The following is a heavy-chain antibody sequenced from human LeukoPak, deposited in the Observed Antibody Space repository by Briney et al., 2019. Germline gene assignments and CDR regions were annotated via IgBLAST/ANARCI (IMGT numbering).Heavy chain of an antibody. J-gene: IGHJ6*02. V-gene: IGHV1-69*13. Sequence: GASVKVSCKASGGTFSSYAISWVRQAPGQGLERMGGIIPIFGTANYAQKFQGRVTITADESTSTAYMELSSLRSEDTAVYYCARDLSIAAPLLGRYYGMDVWGQGTTVTVSS. CDR3: ARDLSIAAPLLGRYYGMDV. CDR1: GGTFSSYA. CDR2: IIPIFGTA. D-gene: IGHD6-6*01.